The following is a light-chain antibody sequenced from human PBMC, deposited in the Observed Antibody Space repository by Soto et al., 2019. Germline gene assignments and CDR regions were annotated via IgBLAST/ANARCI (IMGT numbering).Light chain of an antibody. CDR3: QHYYDTPET. V-gene: IGKV3D-20*01. CDR2: DAS. J-gene: IGKJ5*01. CDR1: QIVNNKY. Sequence: EIVLTQSPATLWLSPGDTATLSCGASQIVNNKYLAWYQQRPGLAPRLLIYDASTRATGVPARFSGSGSGTDFSLNISGLEPEDFAVYYCQHYYDTPETFGQGTRLEIK.